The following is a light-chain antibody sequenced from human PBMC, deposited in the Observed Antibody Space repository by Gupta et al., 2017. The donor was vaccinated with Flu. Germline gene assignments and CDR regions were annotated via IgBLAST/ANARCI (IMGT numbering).Light chain of an antibody. V-gene: IGKV2-30*01. J-gene: IGKJ1*01. CDR3: MQGAHWHWA. CDR2: QVA. CDR1: QGLVDSDGNTY. Sequence: VTLGQPASISCRSSQGLVDSDGNTYWHGLQQRPGQYPRRLIYQVAYRDSGVPDRFSGSGSGTDFTLKISRVEAEDVGIYFCMQGAHWHWAFGQGTTVEIK.